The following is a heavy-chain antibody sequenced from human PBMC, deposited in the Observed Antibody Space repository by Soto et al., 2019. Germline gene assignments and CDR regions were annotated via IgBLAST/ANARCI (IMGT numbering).Heavy chain of an antibody. CDR1: GFTFSSYS. J-gene: IGHJ3*02. CDR3: ARDPPNGLFATGGDI. V-gene: IGHV3-21*01. D-gene: IGHD2-8*02. CDR2: ISSSSSYI. Sequence: GGSLRLSCAASGFTFSSYSMSWVRQAPGKGLEWVSSISSSSSYIYYADSVKGRFTISRDNAKNSLYLQMNSLRAEDTAVYYCARDPPNGLFATGGDIWGQGTMVTVSS.